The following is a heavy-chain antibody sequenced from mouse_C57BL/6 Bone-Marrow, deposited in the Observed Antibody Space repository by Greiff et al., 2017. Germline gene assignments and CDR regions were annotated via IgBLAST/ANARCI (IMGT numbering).Heavy chain of an antibody. CDR2: IDPSDSYT. V-gene: IGHV1-69*01. CDR1: GYTFTSYW. D-gene: IGHD1-1*01. CDR3: ASYYDGSSFYGYCDV. Sequence: QVQLQQPGAELVMPGASVKLSCKASGYTFTSYWMHWVKQRPGQGLEWIGEIDPSDSYTNYNQKFKGKSTLTVDKSSSTAYMQLSSLTSEDSAVXYCASYYDGSSFYGYCDVWGTGTTVTVSS. J-gene: IGHJ1*03.